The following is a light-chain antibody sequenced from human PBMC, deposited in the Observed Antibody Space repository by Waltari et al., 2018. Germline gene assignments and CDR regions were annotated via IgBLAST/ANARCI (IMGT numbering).Light chain of an antibody. CDR2: GAS. V-gene: IGKV3-15*01. CDR3: QQYNNRPPVT. Sequence: EIVMTPSPATLSVSPGERATLSCRASQSVSSNLAWYQQKPGQAPRLLIYGASTRATGIPDRFSGSGSGTEFTLTISSLQSEDFAVYYCQQYNNRPPVTFGGGTQVEIK. CDR1: QSVSSN. J-gene: IGKJ4*01.